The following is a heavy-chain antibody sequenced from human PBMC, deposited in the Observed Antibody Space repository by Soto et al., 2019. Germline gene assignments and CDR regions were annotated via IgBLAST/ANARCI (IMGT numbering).Heavy chain of an antibody. D-gene: IGHD3-3*01. CDR1: GYTFTSHG. V-gene: IGHV1-18*01. J-gene: IGHJ3*02. Sequence: ASVKVSCKASGYTFTSHGISWVRQAPGQGLEWMGWISAYNGNTNYAQKLQGRVTMTTDTSTSTAYMELRSLRSDDTAVYYCARPTYYDFWSGYYAFDIWGQGTMVTVSS. CDR2: ISAYNGNT. CDR3: ARPTYYDFWSGYYAFDI.